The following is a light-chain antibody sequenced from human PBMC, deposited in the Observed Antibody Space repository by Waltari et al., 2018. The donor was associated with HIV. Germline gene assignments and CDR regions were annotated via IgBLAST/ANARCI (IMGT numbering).Light chain of an antibody. CDR3: QSHDSSLSGYV. CDR1: SSHIGAGYH. V-gene: IGLV1-40*01. J-gene: IGLJ1*01. Sequence: QSVLTQPPSVSGAPGQRVTISCTGSSSHIGAGYHVHWYQQLPGTAPKLLIYGNSNRPSEVPDRFSGSKSGTSASLAITGLQAEDEADYYCQSHDSSLSGYVFGTGTKVT. CDR2: GNS.